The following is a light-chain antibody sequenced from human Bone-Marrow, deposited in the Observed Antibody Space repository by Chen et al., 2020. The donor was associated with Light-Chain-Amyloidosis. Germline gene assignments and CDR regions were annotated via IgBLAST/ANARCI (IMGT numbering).Light chain of an antibody. V-gene: IGKV1-33*01. J-gene: IGKJ5*01. Sequence: DIQMTQSPSSLSASVGDRVTSTCQASHDITHYLKWYQQKPEQAPKLLIYDASNLETGVPSRFSGSGSGTDFVLTISSLQPEDIATYYCLQCKNIPITFGQGTRLEIK. CDR1: HDITHY. CDR2: DAS. CDR3: LQCKNIPIT.